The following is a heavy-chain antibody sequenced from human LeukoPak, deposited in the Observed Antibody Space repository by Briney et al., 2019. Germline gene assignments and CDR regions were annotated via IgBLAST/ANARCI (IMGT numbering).Heavy chain of an antibody. V-gene: IGHV4-59*08. CDR2: ICYSGST. Sequence: SETLSLTCTVSGGSISSYYWSWIRQPPGKGLEWIGYICYSGSTNYNPSLKSRVTISVDTSKNQFSLKLSSVTAADTAVYYCARHLGGYYKLFDYWGQGTLVTVSS. CDR1: GGSISSYY. J-gene: IGHJ4*02. CDR3: ARHLGGYYKLFDY. D-gene: IGHD3-22*01.